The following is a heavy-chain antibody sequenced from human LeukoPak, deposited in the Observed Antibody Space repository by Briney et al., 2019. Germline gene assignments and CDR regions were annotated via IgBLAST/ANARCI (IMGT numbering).Heavy chain of an antibody. V-gene: IGHV3-30-3*01. D-gene: IGHD6-19*01. CDR3: ARDPRQYSSGWYYFDY. J-gene: IGHJ4*02. CDR2: ISYDGSNK. Sequence: GGSLRLSCAASGFTFSSYAMHWVHQAPGKGLEWVAVISYDGSNKYYADSVKGRFTISRDDSKNTLYLQMNSLRAEDTAVYYCARDPRQYSSGWYYFDYWGQGTLVTVSS. CDR1: GFTFSSYA.